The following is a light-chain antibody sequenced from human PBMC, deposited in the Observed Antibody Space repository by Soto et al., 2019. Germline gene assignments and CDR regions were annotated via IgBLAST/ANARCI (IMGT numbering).Light chain of an antibody. CDR1: QSVSSGY. CDR2: GTS. J-gene: IGKJ1*01. CDR3: QQYGRSPRT. Sequence: DIVLTQSPGTLSLSPGDRATLSCRASQSVSSGYLAWYQQKPGQAPRLLIPGTSSRAAGIPDRFSGSGSGTDFTLTISRLEPEDFAVYFCQQYGRSPRTFGQGTKVEI. V-gene: IGKV3-20*01.